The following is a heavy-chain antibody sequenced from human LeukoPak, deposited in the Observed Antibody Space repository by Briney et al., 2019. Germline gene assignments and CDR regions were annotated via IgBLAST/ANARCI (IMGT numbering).Heavy chain of an antibody. J-gene: IGHJ4*02. CDR1: GFTFSSYG. D-gene: IGHD6-19*01. V-gene: IGHV3-30*18. CDR2: ISYDGSNK. Sequence: GGSLRLSCAASGFTFSSYGMHWVRQAPGKGLEWVAVISYDGSNKYYADSVKGRFTISRDNSKNTLYLQMNSPRAEDTAVYYCAKGSSGWYEDYWGQGTLVTVSS. CDR3: AKGSSGWYEDY.